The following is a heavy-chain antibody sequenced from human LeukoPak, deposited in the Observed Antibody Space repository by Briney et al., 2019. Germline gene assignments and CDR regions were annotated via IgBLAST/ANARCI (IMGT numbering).Heavy chain of an antibody. V-gene: IGHV3-23*01. CDR3: AKPPYLRGYYYYMDV. J-gene: IGHJ6*03. CDR1: GFTFSSCA. CDR2: ISGSGGST. Sequence: GGSLRLSCAASGFTFSSCAMSWVRQAPGKGLEWVSAISGSGGSTYYADSVKGRFTISRDNSKNTLYLQMNSLRAEDTAVYYCAKPPYLRGYYYYMDVWGKGTTVTVSS. D-gene: IGHD3-10*01.